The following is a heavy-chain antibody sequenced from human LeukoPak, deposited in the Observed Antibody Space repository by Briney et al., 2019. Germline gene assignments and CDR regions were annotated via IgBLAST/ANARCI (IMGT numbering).Heavy chain of an antibody. CDR2: TYYRSKWYN. CDR1: GDSVSSDSAA. D-gene: IGHD6-19*01. V-gene: IGHV6-1*01. J-gene: IGHJ4*02. Sequence: SQTLSLPCAISGDSVSSDSAAWNWIRQSPSRGLGWLGRTYYRSKWYNDYTPSVKSRITINPDTSKNLFTLQLTSVTPEDTAVYYCARARLGALDYWGQGTLVTVSS. CDR3: ARARLGALDY.